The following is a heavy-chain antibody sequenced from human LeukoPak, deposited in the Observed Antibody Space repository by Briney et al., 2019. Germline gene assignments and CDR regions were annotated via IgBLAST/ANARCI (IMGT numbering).Heavy chain of an antibody. J-gene: IGHJ5*02. Sequence: GGSLRLSCAASGFSFSNYGMHWVRQAPGKGLEWVAFIRFDGTSKYYADSVKGRFTISRDNAKNSLYLQMNSLRAEDTAVYYCAREGSGSYYNPNWFDPWGQGTLVTVSS. V-gene: IGHV3-30*02. D-gene: IGHD3-10*01. CDR1: GFSFSNYG. CDR3: AREGSGSYYNPNWFDP. CDR2: IRFDGTSK.